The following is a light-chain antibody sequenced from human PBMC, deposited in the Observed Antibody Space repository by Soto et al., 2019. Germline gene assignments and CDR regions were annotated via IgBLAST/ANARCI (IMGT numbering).Light chain of an antibody. Sequence: DIKMTQSPSTLSASVGDRVTITCRAIQSISSWLAWYQQKPGKAPKLLIYKASSLESGVPSRFSGSGSGTEFTLTISSLQPDDFATYYCQQYNIYGTFGQVTKVEIK. V-gene: IGKV1-5*03. CDR2: KAS. CDR3: QQYNIYGT. CDR1: QSISSW. J-gene: IGKJ1*01.